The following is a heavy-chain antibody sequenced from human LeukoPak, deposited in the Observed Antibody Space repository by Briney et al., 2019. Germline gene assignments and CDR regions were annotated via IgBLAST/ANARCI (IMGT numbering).Heavy chain of an antibody. Sequence: ASVKVSCKASGGTFSSYAISWVRQAPGQGLEWMGWINPNSGGTNYAQKFQGRVTMTRDTSISTAYMELSRLRSDDTAVYYCARGRPHSDFWSGYYPFDYWGQGTLVTVSS. CDR1: GGTFSSYA. CDR2: INPNSGGT. CDR3: ARGRPHSDFWSGYYPFDY. V-gene: IGHV1-2*02. J-gene: IGHJ4*02. D-gene: IGHD3-3*01.